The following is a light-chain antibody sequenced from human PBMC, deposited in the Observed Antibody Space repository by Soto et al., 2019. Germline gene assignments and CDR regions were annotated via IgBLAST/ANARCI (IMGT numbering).Light chain of an antibody. CDR1: QSLLHRNGYHY. Sequence: DFVMTQSPLSLPVTPGEPASISCRSSQSLLHRNGYHYLDWYLQKPGQSPQLLIYLGSTRASGVPDRVSGRGSGTDFTLKISRVEDEDVGVYYCMQVLQTPNTFCQGTRLEI. V-gene: IGKV2-28*01. CDR2: LGS. CDR3: MQVLQTPNT. J-gene: IGKJ5*01.